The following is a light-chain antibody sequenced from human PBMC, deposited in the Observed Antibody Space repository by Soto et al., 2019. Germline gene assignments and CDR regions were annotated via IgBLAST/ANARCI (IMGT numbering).Light chain of an antibody. CDR3: SSYTSSSALDV. Sequence: QSVLTQTPSVSGAPGQRVTITCTGSSSNIGAGYDVHWYQQLPGTAPKLLIYANTNRPSGVPDRFSGSKSGNTASLTISGLLAEDEADYYCSSYTSSSALDVFGTGTKLTVL. V-gene: IGLV1-40*01. CDR2: ANT. J-gene: IGLJ1*01. CDR1: SSNIGAGYD.